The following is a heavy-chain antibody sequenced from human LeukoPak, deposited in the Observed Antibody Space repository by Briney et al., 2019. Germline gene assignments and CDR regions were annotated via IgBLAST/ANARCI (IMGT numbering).Heavy chain of an antibody. CDR3: ARRRAMVPWNYYYYMDV. CDR1: GGSISSYY. J-gene: IGHJ6*03. CDR2: IYYSGST. D-gene: IGHD5-18*01. Sequence: SETLSLTCTVSGGSISSYYWGWIRQPPGKGLEWIGSIYYSGSTYYNPSLKSRVTISVDTSKNQFSLKLSSVTAADTAVYYCARRRAMVPWNYYYYMDVWGKGTTVTVSS. V-gene: IGHV4-39*01.